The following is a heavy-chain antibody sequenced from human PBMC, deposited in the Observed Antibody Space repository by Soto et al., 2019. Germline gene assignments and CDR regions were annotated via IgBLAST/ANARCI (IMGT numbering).Heavy chain of an antibody. CDR2: MNPNSGNT. D-gene: IGHD3-3*01. J-gene: IGHJ6*02. V-gene: IGHV1-8*01. Sequence: GASVXVSCKTSGYTFTSYDVNWVRQATGQGLEWMGLMNPNSGNTSYAQKFQGRVTMTRDTSTSTVYMELSSLRSEDTAVYYCARDPLYDFWSGYSYGMDVWGQGTTVTVSS. CDR1: GYTFTSYD. CDR3: ARDPLYDFWSGYSYGMDV.